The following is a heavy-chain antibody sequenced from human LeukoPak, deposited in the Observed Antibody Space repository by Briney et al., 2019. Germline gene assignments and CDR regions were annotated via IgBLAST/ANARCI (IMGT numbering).Heavy chain of an antibody. CDR2: ISYDGSNK. J-gene: IGHJ4*02. CDR3: ARDKIVGPTTLDY. V-gene: IGHV3-30-3*01. CDR1: GFIFSSYA. D-gene: IGHD1-26*01. Sequence: PGGSLRLSCAASGFIFSSYAMHWVRQAPGKGLEWVAVISYDGSNKYYADSVKGRFTISRDNSKNTLYLQMNSLRAEDTAVYYCARDKIVGPTTLDYWGQGTLVTVSS.